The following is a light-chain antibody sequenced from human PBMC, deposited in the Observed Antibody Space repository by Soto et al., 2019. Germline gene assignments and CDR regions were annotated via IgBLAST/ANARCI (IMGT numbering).Light chain of an antibody. CDR3: QSYDSSLSGVV. V-gene: IGLV1-40*01. J-gene: IGLJ2*01. CDR1: SSDVGGSDH. CDR2: GNS. Sequence: QSVLTQPASVSGSPGQSITVSCTGTSSDVGGSDHVNWYQQHPGKAPKLLIYGNSNRPSGVPDRFSGSKSGTSASLAITGLQAEDEADYYCQSYDSSLSGVVFGGGTKLTVL.